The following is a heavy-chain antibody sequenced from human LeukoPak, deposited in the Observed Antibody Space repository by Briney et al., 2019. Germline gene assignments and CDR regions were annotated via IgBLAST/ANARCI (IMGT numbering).Heavy chain of an antibody. J-gene: IGHJ4*02. CDR1: GFTVSRNY. V-gene: IGHV3-53*01. CDR2: LYSGGHT. D-gene: IGHD2-2*01. CDR3: ARGIRDCSRTTCYQPFDY. Sequence: PGGSLRLSCAASGFTVSRNYSSWVRQAPGKGLEWVSILYSGGHTYYADSVKGRFTISRDKSKNTLYLQMSSLRAEDTAVYYCARGIRDCSRTTCYQPFDYWGQGALVTVSS.